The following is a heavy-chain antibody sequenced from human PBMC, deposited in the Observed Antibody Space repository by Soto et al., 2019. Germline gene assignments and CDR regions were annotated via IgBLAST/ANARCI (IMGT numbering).Heavy chain of an antibody. J-gene: IGHJ3*02. CDR2: IGTAGDT. Sequence: GGSLRLSCAASGFTFSSYDMHWVRQATGKGLEWVSAIGTAGDTYYPGSVKGRFTIPRENAKNSLYLQMNSLRAGDTAVYYCARESQGGYCSGGSCYGHAFDIWGQGTMVTVSS. CDR1: GFTFSSYD. V-gene: IGHV3-13*01. CDR3: ARESQGGYCSGGSCYGHAFDI. D-gene: IGHD2-15*01.